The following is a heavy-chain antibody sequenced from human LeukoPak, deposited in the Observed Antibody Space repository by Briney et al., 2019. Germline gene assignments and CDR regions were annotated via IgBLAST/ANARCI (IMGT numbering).Heavy chain of an antibody. Sequence: ASVKVSCKASGYTFTNYDINWVRQATGQGLEWLGWMNPNSGNTGYAQKFQGRVTMTEDTSTDTAYMELSSLRSEDTAVYYCARDGYKRENDYWGQGTLVTVSS. J-gene: IGHJ4*02. V-gene: IGHV1-8*01. CDR2: MNPNSGNT. CDR3: ARDGYKRENDY. CDR1: GYTFTNYD. D-gene: IGHD5-12*01.